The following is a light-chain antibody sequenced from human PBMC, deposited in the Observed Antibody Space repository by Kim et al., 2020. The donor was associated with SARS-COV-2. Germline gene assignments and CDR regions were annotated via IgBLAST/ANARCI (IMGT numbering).Light chain of an antibody. Sequence: SVSPGASATLSCRASQSVSSKLAWYQQKPGQAPRFLIYGASTRATGIPARFSGSGSGTEFTLTISSLQSEDFAVYYCQQYNNWPYSFGQGTKLEI. CDR1: QSVSSK. J-gene: IGKJ2*03. CDR2: GAS. CDR3: QQYNNWPYS. V-gene: IGKV3-15*01.